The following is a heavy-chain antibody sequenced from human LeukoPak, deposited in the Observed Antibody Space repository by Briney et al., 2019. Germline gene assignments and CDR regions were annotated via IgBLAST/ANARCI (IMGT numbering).Heavy chain of an antibody. CDR2: ISSSSSYI. V-gene: IGHV3-21*01. J-gene: IGHJ3*02. CDR3: ARSIVGATIVDAFDI. D-gene: IGHD1-26*01. CDR1: GFTFSSYS. Sequence: GGSLRLSCAASGFTFSSYSMNWVRQAPGKGLEWVSSISSSSSYIYYADSVKGRFTISRDNAKNSLYLQMNSLRAEDTAVYYCARSIVGATIVDAFDIWGQGTMVTVSS.